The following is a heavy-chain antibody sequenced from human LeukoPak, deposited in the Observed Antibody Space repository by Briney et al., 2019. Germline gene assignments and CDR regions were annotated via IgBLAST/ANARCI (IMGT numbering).Heavy chain of an antibody. D-gene: IGHD6-19*01. CDR1: GGSISSSSYY. V-gene: IGHV4-39*07. Sequence: SETLSLTCTVSGGSISSSSYYWSWIRQPPGKGLEWIGEINHSGSTNYNPSLKSRVTISVDTSKNQFSLKLSSVTAADTAVYYCARGQWLAPFGYWGQGTLVTVSS. CDR2: INHSGST. CDR3: ARGQWLAPFGY. J-gene: IGHJ4*02.